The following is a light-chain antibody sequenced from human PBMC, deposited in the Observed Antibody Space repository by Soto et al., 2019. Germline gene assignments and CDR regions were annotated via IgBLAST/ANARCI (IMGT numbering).Light chain of an antibody. V-gene: IGKV3-15*01. CDR3: QQYNNWPGT. CDR2: GAS. CDR1: QSSSIN. Sequence: EIVMTQSPATLSASPGGRATLSCRASQSSSINLAWYQQKPGQAPRLLIYGASTRATGIPARFSGSRSGTEFTLTISSLQSEDFAVYYCQQYNNWPGTFGQGTKVDI. J-gene: IGKJ1*01.